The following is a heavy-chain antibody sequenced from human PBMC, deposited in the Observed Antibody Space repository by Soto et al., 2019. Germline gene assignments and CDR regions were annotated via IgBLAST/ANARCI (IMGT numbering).Heavy chain of an antibody. D-gene: IGHD6-13*01. CDR2: ISGSGGST. CDR3: AKDSTEYSSSWYDFDY. CDR1: GFTFSSYA. V-gene: IGHV3-23*01. J-gene: IGHJ4*02. Sequence: GGSLRLSCAASGFTFSSYAMSWVRQAPGKGLEWVSAISGSGGSTYYADSVKGRFAISRDNSKNTLYLQMNSLRAEDTAVYYCAKDSTEYSSSWYDFDYWGRGTLVTVSS.